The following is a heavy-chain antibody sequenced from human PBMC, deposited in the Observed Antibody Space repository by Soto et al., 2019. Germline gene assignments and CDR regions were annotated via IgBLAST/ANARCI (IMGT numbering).Heavy chain of an antibody. J-gene: IGHJ4*02. CDR1: GFTFISYS. D-gene: IGHD2-21*01. V-gene: IGHV3-30-3*01. CDR3: AREVVLTEWYFDN. Sequence: PGGSLRLSCTTSGFTFISYSIHFLRHSPVKGLEWVAVTSSSGGTTFYADPVKGRFTVSRDNSKNTLYLQMNSLRGEDTAVYYCAREVVLTEWYFDNWGQGITVTVSS. CDR2: TSSSGGTT.